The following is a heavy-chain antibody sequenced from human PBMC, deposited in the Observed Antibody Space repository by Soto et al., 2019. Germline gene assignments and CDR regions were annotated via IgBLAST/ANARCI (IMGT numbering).Heavy chain of an antibody. Sequence: GGSLRLSCAASGFTFSSYGMHWVRQAPGKGLEWVAVISYDGSNKYYADSVKGRFTISRDNSKNTLYLQMNSLRAEDTAVYYCAKVTGSGKHYYYYYMDVWGKGTTVTVSS. V-gene: IGHV3-30*18. CDR3: AKVTGSGKHYYYYYMDV. CDR1: GFTFSSYG. CDR2: ISYDGSNK. J-gene: IGHJ6*03. D-gene: IGHD3-10*01.